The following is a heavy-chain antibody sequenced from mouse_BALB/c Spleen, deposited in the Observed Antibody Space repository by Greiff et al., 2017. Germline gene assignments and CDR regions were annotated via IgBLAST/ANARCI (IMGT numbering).Heavy chain of an antibody. Sequence: LQQSGTVLARPGASVKMSCKASGYSFTSYWMHWVKQRPGQGLEWIGAIYPGNSDTSYNQKFKGKAKLTAVTSASTAYMELSSLTNEDSAVYYCTRWGTGDYFDYWGQGTTLTVSS. D-gene: IGHD4-1*01. CDR1: GYSFTSYW. V-gene: IGHV1-5*01. CDR2: IYPGNSDT. CDR3: TRWGTGDYFDY. J-gene: IGHJ2*01.